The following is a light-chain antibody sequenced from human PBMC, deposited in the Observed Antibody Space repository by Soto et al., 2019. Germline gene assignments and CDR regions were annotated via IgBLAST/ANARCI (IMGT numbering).Light chain of an antibody. CDR1: TGAVTSGYY. V-gene: IGLV7-43*01. J-gene: IGLJ1*01. CDR2: STI. Sequence: QTVETQEPSLTVSPGGTVTLTCASSTGAVTSGYYPNWFQQKPGQAPRTLIHSTINKHSWTPARFSGSLLGGKAALTLSGVQPEDEAEYYCLLYYGGAYVFGTGTKVTVL. CDR3: LLYYGGAYV.